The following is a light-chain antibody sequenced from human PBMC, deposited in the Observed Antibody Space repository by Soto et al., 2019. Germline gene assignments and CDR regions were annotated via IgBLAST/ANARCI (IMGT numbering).Light chain of an antibody. CDR2: GNS. V-gene: IGLV1-40*01. CDR3: QSYGDSLSGYV. Sequence: QSVLTQPPSVSGAPGQRVTISCTGSNSNIGAGYDVHWYQQLPGTAPKLLIYGNSNRPSGVPDRFSGSKSGTSASLTIIGLQAEDEADYYCQSYGDSLSGYVFGTGTKVTVL. J-gene: IGLJ1*01. CDR1: NSNIGAGYD.